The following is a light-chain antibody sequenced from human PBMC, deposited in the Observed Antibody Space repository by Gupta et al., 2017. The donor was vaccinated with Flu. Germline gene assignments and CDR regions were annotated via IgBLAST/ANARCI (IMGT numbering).Light chain of an antibody. J-gene: IGKJ5*01. CDR2: DAS. V-gene: IGKV3-11*01. Sequence: EIVLTQSPATLSLSPGERATLSCRASKSVSSYLAWYQQKPGQAPRRLIYDASNRATGIPARFSGSGFGTDVTLTISSREPEDFAVYYCQQRSNWPQITFGQGTRLEIK. CDR1: KSVSSY. CDR3: QQRSNWPQIT.